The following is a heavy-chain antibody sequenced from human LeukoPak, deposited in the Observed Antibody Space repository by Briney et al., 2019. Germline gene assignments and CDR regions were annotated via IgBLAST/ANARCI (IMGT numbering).Heavy chain of an antibody. D-gene: IGHD6-13*01. V-gene: IGHV3-64D*06. J-gene: IGHJ4*02. CDR1: GFTFSNYA. Sequence: GGSLRLSCSASGFTFSNYAMHWVRQAPGKGLEYVSAISSNGGSSYYADSVKGRFTISRDNSKNTLYLQMSSLRVEDTAVFYCVKGIAGGPYYFDYWGQGTLVTVSS. CDR3: VKGIAGGPYYFDY. CDR2: ISSNGGSS.